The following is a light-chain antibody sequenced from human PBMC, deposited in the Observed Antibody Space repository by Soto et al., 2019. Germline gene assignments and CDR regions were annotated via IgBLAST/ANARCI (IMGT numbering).Light chain of an antibody. CDR1: SIDVGGYNY. CDR2: EVS. CDR3: CSFTSSSPLYV. V-gene: IGLV2-14*01. J-gene: IGLJ1*01. Sequence: QSALTQPASVSGSPGQSITISCTGTSIDVGGYNYVSWYQQHPGKAPKLMIYEVSNRPSGVSNRFSASKSGNTASLTISGLQAEDEADYYCCSFTSSSPLYVFGSGTKVTVL.